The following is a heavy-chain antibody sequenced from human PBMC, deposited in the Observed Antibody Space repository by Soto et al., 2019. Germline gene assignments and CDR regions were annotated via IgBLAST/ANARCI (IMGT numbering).Heavy chain of an antibody. CDR2: IHHSGNS. D-gene: IGHD6-25*01. Sequence: QVQLQESGPGLVKPSGTLSLTCAVSGDSISSDKWWSWVRQPPGKGLEWIGEIHHSGNSNYNPSLKSRVIIAVDKSKNQFSRNRSSVTDADTAVDYCARGERQQQRDYWGQGTMVTVSS. CDR1: GDSISSDKW. J-gene: IGHJ4*02. CDR3: ARGERQQQRDY. V-gene: IGHV4-4*02.